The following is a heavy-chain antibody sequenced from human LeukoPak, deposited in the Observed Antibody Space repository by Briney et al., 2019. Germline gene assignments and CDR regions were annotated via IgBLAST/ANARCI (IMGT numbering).Heavy chain of an antibody. Sequence: GGSLRLSCAASGFTFSSYAMHWVRQAPGKGLEWVAVISYDGSNKYYADSVKGRFTISRDNSKNTLYLQMNSLRAEDTAVYYCARDQGYYDSSGYIDCWGQGTLVTVSS. D-gene: IGHD3-22*01. CDR3: ARDQGYYDSSGYIDC. V-gene: IGHV3-30-3*01. CDR1: GFTFSSYA. CDR2: ISYDGSNK. J-gene: IGHJ4*02.